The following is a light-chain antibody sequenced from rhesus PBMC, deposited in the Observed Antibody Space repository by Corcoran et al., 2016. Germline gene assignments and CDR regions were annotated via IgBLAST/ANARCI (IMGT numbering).Light chain of an antibody. CDR3: QQYSSRPYS. CDR1: QGISTW. V-gene: IGKV1-22*01. Sequence: DIQMTQSPPSLSASVGDTVTITCRASQGISTWLAWYQQKPGKAPKVLISQASNLQRGVPSRFSGSGSGTGFTLTISRLQSEDFATYHCQQYSSRPYSFGQGTKVEIK. J-gene: IGKJ2*01. CDR2: QAS.